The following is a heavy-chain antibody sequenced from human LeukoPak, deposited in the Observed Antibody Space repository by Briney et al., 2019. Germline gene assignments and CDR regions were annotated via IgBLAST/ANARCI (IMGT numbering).Heavy chain of an antibody. CDR2: INHSGST. V-gene: IGHV4-34*01. Sequence: SETLSLTCAVYGGSFSGYYWSWIRQPPVKGLEWIGEINHSGSTNYNPSLKSRVTISVDTSKNQFSLKLSSVTAADTAVYYCARGYYDFWSGYYREYYYYGMDVWGQGTTVTVSS. D-gene: IGHD3-3*01. J-gene: IGHJ6*02. CDR1: GGSFSGYY. CDR3: ARGYYDFWSGYYREYYYYGMDV.